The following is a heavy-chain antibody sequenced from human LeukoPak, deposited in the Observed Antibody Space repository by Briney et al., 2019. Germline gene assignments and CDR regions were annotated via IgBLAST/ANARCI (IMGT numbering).Heavy chain of an antibody. CDR1: GFTFSDYY. V-gene: IGHV3-11*01. D-gene: IGHD1-26*01. CDR3: ARGGAQGMDV. Sequence: GGSLRLSCAASGFTFSDYYMTWIRQAPGKGLEWVSYISGVASDIYYADSVRGRFTTSRDNAKNSVYLQMNSLRAEDTAVYYCARGGAQGMDVWGQGTTVTVSS. J-gene: IGHJ6*02. CDR2: ISGVASDI.